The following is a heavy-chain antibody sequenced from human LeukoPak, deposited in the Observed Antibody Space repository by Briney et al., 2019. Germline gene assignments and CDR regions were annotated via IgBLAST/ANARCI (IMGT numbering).Heavy chain of an antibody. CDR2: IKQDGSEK. D-gene: IGHD1-1*01. Sequence: GGSLRLSCAASGFTFSSYWMSWVRQAPGKGLEWVANIKQDGSEKYYVDSVKGRFTISRDNAKNSLYLQMNSLRAEDTAVYYCVRQYASGNVDYWGQGTLVTVSS. CDR3: VRQYASGNVDY. CDR1: GFTFSSYW. V-gene: IGHV3-7*01. J-gene: IGHJ4*02.